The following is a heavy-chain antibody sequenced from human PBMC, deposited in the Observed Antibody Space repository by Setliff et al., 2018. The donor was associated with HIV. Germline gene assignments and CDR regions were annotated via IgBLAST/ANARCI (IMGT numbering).Heavy chain of an antibody. J-gene: IGHJ3*02. V-gene: IGHV4-59*01. CDR1: GGSISSYY. Sequence: SETLSLTCTVPGGSISSYYWSWIRQSPGKGLEWVGYIFYSGSTNYNPSLQSRVTISVDTSKNQLSLKLSSVTAADTAVYYCARSSRLGWSSYGAFDIWGQGTMVTVSS. D-gene: IGHD6-19*01. CDR2: IFYSGST. CDR3: ARSSRLGWSSYGAFDI.